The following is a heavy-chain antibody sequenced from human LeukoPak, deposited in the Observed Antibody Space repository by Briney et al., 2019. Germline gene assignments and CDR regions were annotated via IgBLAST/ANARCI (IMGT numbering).Heavy chain of an antibody. CDR1: GYTFTDYY. V-gene: IGHV1-2*02. CDR3: ARFRRIVGAPDAFDI. D-gene: IGHD1-26*01. Sequence: GASVKVSCKASGYTFTDYYIHWVRQAPGQGLEWMGWINSNSGGTNYAQKFQGRVTMTRDTSISTAYMDLGRLTSDDTAVYYCARFRRIVGAPDAFDIWGQGTMVTVSS. J-gene: IGHJ3*02. CDR2: INSNSGGT.